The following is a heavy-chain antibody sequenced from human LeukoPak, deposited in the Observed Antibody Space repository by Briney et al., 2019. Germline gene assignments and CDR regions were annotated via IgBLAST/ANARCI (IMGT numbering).Heavy chain of an antibody. CDR2: ISGSGGST. CDR3: AKPPAAGTLYYFDY. Sequence: GGSLRLSCAASGFTFSSYAMSWVRQAPGKGLEWASAISGSGGSTYYADSVKGRFTISRDNSKNTLYLQMNSLRAEDTAVYYCAKPPAAGTLYYFDYWGQGTLVTVSS. D-gene: IGHD6-13*01. V-gene: IGHV3-23*01. CDR1: GFTFSSYA. J-gene: IGHJ4*02.